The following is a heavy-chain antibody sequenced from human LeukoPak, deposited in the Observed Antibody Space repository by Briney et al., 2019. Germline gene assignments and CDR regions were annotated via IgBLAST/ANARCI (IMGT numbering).Heavy chain of an antibody. CDR1: GYSISSGYY. D-gene: IGHD3-10*01. CDR3: ARDRGSITMVRGVIMERSNWFDP. CDR2: IYHSGST. J-gene: IGHJ5*02. V-gene: IGHV4-38-2*02. Sequence: PSETLSLTCTVSGYSISSGYYWGWIRQPPGKGLEWIGSIYHSGSTNYNPSLKSRVTISVDKSKNQFSLKLSSVTAADTAVYYCARDRGSITMVRGVIMERSNWFDPWGQGTLVTVSS.